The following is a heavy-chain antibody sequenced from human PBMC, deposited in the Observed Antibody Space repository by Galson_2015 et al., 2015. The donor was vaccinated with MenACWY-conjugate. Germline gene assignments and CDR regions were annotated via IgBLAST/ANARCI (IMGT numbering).Heavy chain of an antibody. CDR3: LRPGYNNFELDG. Sequence: QSGAEVKKPGESLRISCKGSGYRFTSYWINWVRQMPGKGLEWMGRIDPSDSHTYYSPSFQGHVSISVDKSTSTAYLQWSSLKGLGSALYYCLRPGYNNFELDGLGQGTSVTVPS. CDR2: IDPSDSHT. CDR1: GYRFTSYW. D-gene: IGHD5-18*01. V-gene: IGHV5-10-1*01. J-gene: IGHJ6*02.